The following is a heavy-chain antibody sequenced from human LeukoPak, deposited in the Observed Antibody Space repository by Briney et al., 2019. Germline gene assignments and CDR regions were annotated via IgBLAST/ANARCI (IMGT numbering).Heavy chain of an antibody. CDR1: GFTFTRST. D-gene: IGHD3-22*01. J-gene: IGHJ4*02. Sequence: GASVKVSCKASGFTFTRSTMQWVRQARGQRLEWIGWIVVGSGDTNYAQKFQERITFTRDMSTSTAYMELSSLRSEDTAVYYCAAVSPMYYDSSGYSDYWGRGTLVTVSS. CDR2: IVVGSGDT. V-gene: IGHV1-58*02. CDR3: AAVSPMYYDSSGYSDY.